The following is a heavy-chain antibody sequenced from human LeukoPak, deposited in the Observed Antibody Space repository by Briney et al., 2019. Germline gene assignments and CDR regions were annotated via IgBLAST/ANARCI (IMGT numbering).Heavy chain of an antibody. V-gene: IGHV4-61*01. CDR1: CGSVSRRIFH. J-gene: IGHJ4*02. CDR2: TYNGGST. CDR3: VRGHGGY. Sequence: SETLSLNCTVSCGSVSRRIFHWFWVREPPGKGLEWIGFTYNGGSTYYNPSLKSRVTISVDMAKNQFSLKVMSVTAADTAVYYCVRGHGGYWGQGTLVTVSS.